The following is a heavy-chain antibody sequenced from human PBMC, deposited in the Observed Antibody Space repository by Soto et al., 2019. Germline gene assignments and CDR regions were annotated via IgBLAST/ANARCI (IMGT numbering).Heavy chain of an antibody. CDR2: IISSGGST. D-gene: IGHD3-16*01. V-gene: IGHV3-23*01. CDR1: GFTFSSYA. J-gene: IGHJ3*02. Sequence: EVQLLESGGGLVQPGGSLRLSCAASGFTFSSYATSWVRQAPGKGLEWVSAIISSGGSTYYADSVKGRFTISRDNSKNTLYLQMSSLRAEDTAVYYCAKDRRTLDAFDIWGQGTMVTVSS. CDR3: AKDRRTLDAFDI.